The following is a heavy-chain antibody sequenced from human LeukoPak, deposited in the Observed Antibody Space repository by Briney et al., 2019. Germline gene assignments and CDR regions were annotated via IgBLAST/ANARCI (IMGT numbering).Heavy chain of an antibody. V-gene: IGHV1-18*01. D-gene: IGHD3-22*01. Sequence: ASVKVSCKASGYTFTSYGISWVRQAPGQGREWMGWISAYNGNTNYAQKLQGRVTMTTDTSTSTAYMELRSLRSDDTAVYYCARDVPNYDSSGYYPDYWGQGTLVTVSS. CDR2: ISAYNGNT. J-gene: IGHJ4*02. CDR3: ARDVPNYDSSGYYPDY. CDR1: GYTFTSYG.